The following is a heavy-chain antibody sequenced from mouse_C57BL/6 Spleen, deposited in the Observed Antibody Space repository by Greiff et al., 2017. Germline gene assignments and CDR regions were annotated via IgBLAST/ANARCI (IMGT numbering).Heavy chain of an antibody. CDR1: GFTFSDYY. CDR3: ARGDYDAGFFAY. V-gene: IGHV5-12*01. J-gene: IGHJ3*01. Sequence: EVQVVESGGGLVQPGGSLKLSCAASGFTFSDYYMYWVRQTPEKRLEWVAYISNGGGSTYYPDTVKGRFTISRDNAKNTLYLQMSRLKAEDTAMYYCARGDYDAGFFAYWGQGTLVTVSA. D-gene: IGHD2-4*01. CDR2: ISNGGGST.